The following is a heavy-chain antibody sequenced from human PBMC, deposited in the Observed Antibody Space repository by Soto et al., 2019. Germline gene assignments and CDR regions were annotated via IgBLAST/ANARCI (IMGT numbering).Heavy chain of an antibody. V-gene: IGHV4-59*12. Sequence: PSETLSLTCTVSGGSISSYYWSWIRQPPGKGLEWIGYIYYSGSTNYNPSLKSRITMSIDTSKNQFSLHLNSVTLEDTAVYYCARSWFGHQVHWFDSWGQGTLVTVSS. CDR3: ARSWFGHQVHWFDS. CDR2: IYYSGST. CDR1: GGSISSYY. J-gene: IGHJ5*01. D-gene: IGHD3-16*01.